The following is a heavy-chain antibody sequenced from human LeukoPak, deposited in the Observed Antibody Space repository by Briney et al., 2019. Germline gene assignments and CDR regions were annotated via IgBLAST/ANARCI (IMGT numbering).Heavy chain of an antibody. Sequence: GGSLRLSCAASGFTFSNAWMSWVRQAPGKGLEWVANIKQDGSEKDYVDSVKGRFTISRDNAKNSLYLQMNSLRAEDTAVYYCARGGDYGSFDYWGQGTLVTVSS. CDR2: IKQDGSEK. J-gene: IGHJ4*02. V-gene: IGHV3-7*01. CDR3: ARGGDYGSFDY. D-gene: IGHD4-17*01. CDR1: GFTFSNAW.